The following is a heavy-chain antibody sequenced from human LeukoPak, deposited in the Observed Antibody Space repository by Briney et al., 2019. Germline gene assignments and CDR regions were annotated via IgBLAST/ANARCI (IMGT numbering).Heavy chain of an antibody. CDR1: GFTLNNYG. CDR2: ISYDGRYT. CDR3: AKDLPYCSSTSCYPNYFDY. D-gene: IGHD2-2*01. J-gene: IGHJ4*02. Sequence: GGSLRLSCAASGFTLNNYGVHWVRQAPGKGLEWVAVISYDGRYTYYADSVKGRFTISRDHSENTLYLQMNSLRAEDTAVYYCAKDLPYCSSTSCYPNYFDYWGQGTLVTVSS. V-gene: IGHV3-30*18.